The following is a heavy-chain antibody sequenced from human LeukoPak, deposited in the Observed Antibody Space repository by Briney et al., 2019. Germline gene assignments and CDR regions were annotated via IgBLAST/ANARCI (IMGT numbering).Heavy chain of an antibody. CDR1: GFNFANHA. Sequence: GGSLRLSCAASGFNFANHAMSWVRQTPGKGLEWVSTISGGGDITYYADSVKGRFTISRDNSKDTLFLQMHSLRPGDTAVYYCVREDTPATANYWGQGTLVTISS. D-gene: IGHD2-21*02. V-gene: IGHV3-23*01. CDR3: VREDTPATANY. J-gene: IGHJ4*02. CDR2: ISGGGDIT.